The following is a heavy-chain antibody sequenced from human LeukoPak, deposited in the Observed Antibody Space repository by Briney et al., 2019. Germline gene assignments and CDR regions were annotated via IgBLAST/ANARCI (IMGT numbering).Heavy chain of an antibody. D-gene: IGHD1-26*01. CDR3: ARGGSIVGATPHDAFDI. CDR2: IYYSGST. J-gene: IGHJ3*02. CDR1: GGFISSYY. V-gene: IGHV4-59*01. Sequence: SETLSLTCTVSGGFISSYYWSWIRQPPGKGLEWIGYIYYSGSTNYNPSLKSRVAISVDTSKNQVSLRLSSVTAADTAVYYCARGGSIVGATPHDAFDIWGQGTVVTVS.